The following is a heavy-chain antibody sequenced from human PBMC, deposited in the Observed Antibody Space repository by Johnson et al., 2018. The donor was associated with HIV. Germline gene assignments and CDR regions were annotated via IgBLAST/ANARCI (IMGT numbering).Heavy chain of an antibody. CDR2: ISGSGNAI. D-gene: IGHD1-26*01. CDR1: RLTLSDSY. J-gene: IGHJ3*02. CDR3: ATTRWRDTDPFDI. V-gene: IGHV3-11*04. Sequence: QVQLVESGGGLVKPGGSLRLSCVASRLTLSDSYMSWIRQAPGKGLEWVSYISGSGNAIYYADSVRGRFTISRDNAKNSLYLQMKSLRAEDTAVYYCATTRWRDTDPFDIWGQGTMVTVSS.